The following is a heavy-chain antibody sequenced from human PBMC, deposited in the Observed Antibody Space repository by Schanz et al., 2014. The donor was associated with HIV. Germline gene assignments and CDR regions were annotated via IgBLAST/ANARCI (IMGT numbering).Heavy chain of an antibody. CDR2: ISYDGSDK. D-gene: IGHD2-8*02. J-gene: IGHJ4*02. CDR1: GFTFSSYG. Sequence: QVQLVESGGGVVQPGRSLRLSCAASGFTFSSYGMHWVRQAPGKGLEWVAVISYDGSDKYYADSVKGRFTISRDNSKNTLYLQMDTLRRDDTAVYYCAKPRAFYDSTGLPLDHWGQGTLVTVSP. V-gene: IGHV3-30*18. CDR3: AKPRAFYDSTGLPLDH.